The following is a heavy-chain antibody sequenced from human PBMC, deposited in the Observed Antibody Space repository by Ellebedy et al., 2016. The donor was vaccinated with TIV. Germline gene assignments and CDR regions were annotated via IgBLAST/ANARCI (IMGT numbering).Heavy chain of an antibody. D-gene: IGHD1-26*01. Sequence: MPSETLSLTCSVSGGSISSSGYYWDWIRQPPGKGLEWIGSISNSGTTYYNPSLKSRVTISVDTSQNQFSLKLTSVTAADTTVYFCARRRSRLVEPTTEYSWGQGFLVTVSS. CDR2: ISNSGTT. CDR3: ARRRSRLVEPTTEYS. V-gene: IGHV4-39*01. J-gene: IGHJ5*02. CDR1: GGSISSSGYY.